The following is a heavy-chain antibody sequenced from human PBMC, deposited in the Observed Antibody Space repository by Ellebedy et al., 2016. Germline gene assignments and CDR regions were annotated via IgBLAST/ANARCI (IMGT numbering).Heavy chain of an antibody. D-gene: IGHD1-1*01. V-gene: IGHV3-33*06. CDR1: GLTLRSYD. CDR2: IWSDGNTQ. J-gene: IGHJ4*02. CDR3: VKPRYNGTGTPFDD. Sequence: GGSLRLSCEVSGLTLRSYDIPWVRQAPGKGLGWVAIIWSDGNTQVYADSLRGRFRISRDNFRNMVYIQMNALRVDDTAVYFGVKPRYNGTGTPFDDWGPGTRVTASS.